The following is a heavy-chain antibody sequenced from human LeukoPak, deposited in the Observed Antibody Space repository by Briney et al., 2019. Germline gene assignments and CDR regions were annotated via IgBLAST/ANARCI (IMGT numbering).Heavy chain of an antibody. J-gene: IGHJ4*02. V-gene: IGHV3-48*03. Sequence: GGSLRLSCAASGFTFSSYEMNWVRQAPGKGLEWVSYISSSGSTIYYADSVKGRFTISRDNAKNSLYLQTHSLRAEDTAVYYCARVPYYDFWSGYQFDYWGQGTLVTVSS. CDR1: GFTFSSYE. CDR2: ISSSGSTI. D-gene: IGHD3-3*01. CDR3: ARVPYYDFWSGYQFDY.